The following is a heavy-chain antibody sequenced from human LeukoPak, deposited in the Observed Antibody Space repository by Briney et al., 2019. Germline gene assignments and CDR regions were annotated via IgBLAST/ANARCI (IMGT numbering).Heavy chain of an antibody. Sequence: GVSLKISCKGFGYSFSSYWIGWVPQMPGKGLEWMGLIYPGDSDTRYSPSFQGQVTISADKSISTAYLHWSSLKASDTAMYYCARSGMVATYFFDYWGQGTLVTVSS. D-gene: IGHD5-12*01. CDR1: GYSFSSYW. V-gene: IGHV5-51*01. CDR3: ARSGMVATYFFDY. J-gene: IGHJ4*02. CDR2: IYPGDSDT.